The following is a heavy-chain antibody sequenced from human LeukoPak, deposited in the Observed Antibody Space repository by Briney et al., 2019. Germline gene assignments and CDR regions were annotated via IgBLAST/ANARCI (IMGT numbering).Heavy chain of an antibody. D-gene: IGHD5-24*01. CDR1: GYVFTSYG. CDR2: MDPQNGNT. J-gene: IGHJ5*02. Sequence: ASVKVSCKASGYVFTSYGINWVRQATGQGLEWMGWMDPQNGNTGSAQKFQGRVTMTRDTSMSTAYMELSSLTSADTAVYYCARAVEMATVFSNWFDPWGQGTLVTVSS. CDR3: ARAVEMATVFSNWFDP. V-gene: IGHV1-8*01.